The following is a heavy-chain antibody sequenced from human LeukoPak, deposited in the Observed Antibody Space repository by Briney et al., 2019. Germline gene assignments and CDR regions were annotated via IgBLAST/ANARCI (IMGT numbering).Heavy chain of an antibody. Sequence: PGGSLRLSCAASGFTFSTYSRNWVGQAPGKGLEGVSYISSTSSTIYYADSVKGRFTISRDSAKNSLYLQMSSLRDDDTAVYYCTPHRDGNYPFDYWGQGTLVTVSS. V-gene: IGHV3-48*02. CDR1: GFTFSTYS. D-gene: IGHD1-7*01. CDR3: TPHRDGNYPFDY. CDR2: ISSTSSTI. J-gene: IGHJ4*02.